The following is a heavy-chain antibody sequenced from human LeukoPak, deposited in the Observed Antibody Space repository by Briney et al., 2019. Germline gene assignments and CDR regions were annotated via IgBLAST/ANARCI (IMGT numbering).Heavy chain of an antibody. Sequence: GGSLRLSCAASGFTFSRYAKSWVRQTPGKGLEWVSGISDSGGSTYYADSVKGRFTISRDNSKNTLYLQMNSLRAEDTAIYCCAEMPVSYSSGWSTFDYWGQGTLVTVSS. CDR2: ISDSGGST. CDR3: AEMPVSYSSGWSTFDY. V-gene: IGHV3-23*01. J-gene: IGHJ4*02. CDR1: GFTFSRYA. D-gene: IGHD6-19*01.